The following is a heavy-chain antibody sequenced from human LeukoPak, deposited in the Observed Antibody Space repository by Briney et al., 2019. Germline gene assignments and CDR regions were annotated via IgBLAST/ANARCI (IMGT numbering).Heavy chain of an antibody. D-gene: IGHD2-2*01. Sequence: PGGSLRLSCAASGFTFSSYWMSWVRQAPGKGLEWVANIKQDGSEKYYVDSVKGRFTISRDNAMNSLYLQMNSLRAEDTAVYYCARDLPLFVVVPAAHGYWGQGTLVTVSS. CDR1: GFTFSSYW. CDR3: ARDLPLFVVVPAAHGY. V-gene: IGHV3-7*01. CDR2: IKQDGSEK. J-gene: IGHJ4*02.